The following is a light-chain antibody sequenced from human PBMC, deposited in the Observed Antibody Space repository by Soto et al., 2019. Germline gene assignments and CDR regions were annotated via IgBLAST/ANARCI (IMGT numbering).Light chain of an antibody. Sequence: DIQMTQSPSTLSASVGDRVTITCRASQNVKSWLAWYQRKPGKAPKLLIYEASDLESGVPSRFSGSGSGTEFTLTISSLQPDDFASYYCQQYNKSPWTFGQGTKVEI. CDR2: EAS. V-gene: IGKV1-5*03. J-gene: IGKJ1*01. CDR3: QQYNKSPWT. CDR1: QNVKSW.